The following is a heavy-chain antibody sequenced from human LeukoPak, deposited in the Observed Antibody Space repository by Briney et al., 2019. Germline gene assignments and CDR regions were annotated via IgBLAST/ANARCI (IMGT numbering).Heavy chain of an antibody. CDR3: AIYDSSGYYNY. CDR2: ISYDGTNK. J-gene: IGHJ4*02. CDR1: GFTFNSYA. V-gene: IGHV3-30*14. D-gene: IGHD3-22*01. Sequence: GGSLRLSCAASGFTFNSYAMHWVRQAPGKGLEWVAVISYDGTNKYYADSVKGRFTISRDNSKNTLYLQMNSLRAEDTAVYYCAIYDSSGYYNYWGQGTLVTVSS.